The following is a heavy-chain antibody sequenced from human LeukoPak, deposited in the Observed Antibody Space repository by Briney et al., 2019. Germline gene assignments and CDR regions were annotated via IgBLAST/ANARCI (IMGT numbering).Heavy chain of an antibody. CDR1: GGSISSSSYY. J-gene: IGHJ4*02. D-gene: IGHD6-19*01. CDR3: ARGIGPPFQWLRLHYFDY. V-gene: IGHV4-39*07. Sequence: SETLSLTCTVSGGSISSSSYYWGWIRQLPRKGLEWIGEINHSGSTNYNPSLKSRVTISIDTSRNQFSLKLTSVTAADTAVYYCARGIGPPFQWLRLHYFDYWGQGTLVTVSS. CDR2: INHSGST.